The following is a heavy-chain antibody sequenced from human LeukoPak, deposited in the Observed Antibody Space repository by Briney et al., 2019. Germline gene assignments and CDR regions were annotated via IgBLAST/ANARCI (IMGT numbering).Heavy chain of an antibody. CDR1: GFTFSSYG. D-gene: IGHD3-10*01. CDR2: IWYDGSNK. Sequence: GGSLRLSCAASGFTFSSYGMHWVRQAPGKGLEWVAVIWYDGSNKYYADSVKGRFTISRDNSKNTLYLQMNSLRAGDTAVYYCARSVFTYGSGSYLYPWGQGTLVTVSS. CDR3: ARSVFTYGSGSYLYP. J-gene: IGHJ5*02. V-gene: IGHV3-33*01.